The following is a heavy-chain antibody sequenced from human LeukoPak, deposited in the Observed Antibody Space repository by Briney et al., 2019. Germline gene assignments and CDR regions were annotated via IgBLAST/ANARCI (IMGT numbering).Heavy chain of an antibody. V-gene: IGHV4-59*01. J-gene: IGHJ3*02. CDR3: ARVLGYSSSWHHAFDI. D-gene: IGHD6-13*01. Sequence: MSSETLSPTCTVSGGSIRSYYWSWIRQPPGKGLEWIGYIYYSGSTNYNPSLKSRVTISVDTSKNQFSLKLSSVTAADTAVYYCARVLGYSSSWHHAFDIWGQGTMVTVSS. CDR1: GGSIRSYY. CDR2: IYYSGST.